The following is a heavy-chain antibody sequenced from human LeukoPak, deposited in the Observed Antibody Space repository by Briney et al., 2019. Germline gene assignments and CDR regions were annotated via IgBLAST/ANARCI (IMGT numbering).Heavy chain of an antibody. CDR2: ISYDGSNK. CDR3: ARARDTAMVVDY. CDR1: GFTFSSYA. D-gene: IGHD5-18*01. V-gene: IGHV3-30-3*01. Sequence: GGSLRLSCAASGFTFSSYAMHWVRQALGKGLEWVAVISYDGSNKYYADSVKGRFTISRDNSKNTLYLQMNSLRAEDTAVYYCARARDTAMVVDYWGQGTLVTVSS. J-gene: IGHJ4*02.